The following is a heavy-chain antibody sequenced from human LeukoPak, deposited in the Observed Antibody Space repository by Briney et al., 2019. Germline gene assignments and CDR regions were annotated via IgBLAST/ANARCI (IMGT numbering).Heavy chain of an antibody. CDR3: TRAYWIGFHFDS. D-gene: IGHD3-3*01. CDR2: IHYSGST. V-gene: IGHV4-30-4*01. Sequence: TSSETLSLTCTVSGDSIRSVDYYWSWIRQPPGKGLEWIGYIHYSGSTSYIPSLESRVTMSVDMSANQFSLRLTSVSAADTAVYYCTRAYWIGFHFDSWGQGILVSVSS. J-gene: IGHJ4*02. CDR1: GDSIRSVDYY.